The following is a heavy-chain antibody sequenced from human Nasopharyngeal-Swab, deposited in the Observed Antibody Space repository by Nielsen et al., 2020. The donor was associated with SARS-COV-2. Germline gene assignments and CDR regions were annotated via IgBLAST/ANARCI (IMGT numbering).Heavy chain of an antibody. J-gene: IGHJ4*02. CDR2: IISIFGTA. CDR3: ARGSTVVTPVDY. D-gene: IGHD4-23*01. V-gene: IGHV1-69*06. Sequence: SVKVSCKASGYTFTSYAISWVRQAPGQGLEWMGGIISIFGTANYAQKFQGRVTITADKSTSTAYMELSSLRSEDTAVYYCARGSTVVTPVDYWGQGTLVTVSS. CDR1: GYTFTSYA.